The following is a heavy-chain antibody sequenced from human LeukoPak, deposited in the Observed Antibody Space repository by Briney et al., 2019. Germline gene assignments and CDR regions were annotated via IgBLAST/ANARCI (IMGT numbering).Heavy chain of an antibody. CDR3: AKVRGTYSSGYFFDY. D-gene: IGHD6-19*01. CDR2: VSWNSGYI. CDR1: GFTFDNYA. Sequence: GGSLRLSCAASGFTFDNYAMHWVRQAPGKGLEWLSIVSWNSGYIGYADSVKGRFTISRDNAKKSLDLQMNSLRAEDTAFYYCAKVRGTYSSGYFFDYWGQGTLVTVSS. J-gene: IGHJ4*02. V-gene: IGHV3-9*01.